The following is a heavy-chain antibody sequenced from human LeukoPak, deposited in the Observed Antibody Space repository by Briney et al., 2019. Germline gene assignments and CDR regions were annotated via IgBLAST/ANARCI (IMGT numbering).Heavy chain of an antibody. D-gene: IGHD5-18*01. J-gene: IGHJ4*02. Sequence: PSETLSLTRTVSGGSISSYYWSWIRQPPGKGLEWIGYIYYSGSTSYNPSLKSRVTISVDTSKNQFSLKLSSVTAADTAVYYCARGEYSYGLVIDYWGQGTLVTVSS. CDR1: GGSISSYY. CDR2: IYYSGST. CDR3: ARGEYSYGLVIDY. V-gene: IGHV4-59*01.